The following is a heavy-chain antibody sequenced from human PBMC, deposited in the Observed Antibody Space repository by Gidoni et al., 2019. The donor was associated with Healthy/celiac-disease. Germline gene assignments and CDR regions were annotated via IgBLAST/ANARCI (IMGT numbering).Heavy chain of an antibody. CDR2: IWYDGSNK. V-gene: IGHV3-33*01. CDR3: ARGAAAGAFDY. Sequence: QVQLVESGGGVVQPGRSLRLSCAASGVTFSSYGLHGVRQAPGKGLEWVAVIWYDGSNKYYADSVKGRFTISRDNSKNTLYLQRNSLRAEDTAVYYCARGAAAGAFDYWGQGTLVTVSS. D-gene: IGHD6-13*01. CDR1: GVTFSSYG. J-gene: IGHJ4*02.